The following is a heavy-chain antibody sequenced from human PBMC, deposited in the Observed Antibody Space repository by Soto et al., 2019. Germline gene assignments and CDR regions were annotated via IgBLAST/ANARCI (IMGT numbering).Heavy chain of an antibody. Sequence: EVQLVESGGGLVQPGGSLRLSCAASGFTFRSYNINWVRQAPGKGLEWISYINTRSSITCHADSVKGRFTISTDNAKNWLYLQKNSLRSEETAVYYCARVLQGGTRNSYYDYMDVWGMGTAVTVSS. V-gene: IGHV3-48*01. D-gene: IGHD1-26*01. CDR2: INTRSSIT. J-gene: IGHJ6*03. CDR3: ARVLQGGTRNSYYDYMDV. CDR1: GFTFRSYN.